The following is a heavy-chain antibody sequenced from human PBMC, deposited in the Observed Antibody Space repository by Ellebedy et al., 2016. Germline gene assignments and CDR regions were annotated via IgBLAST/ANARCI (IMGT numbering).Heavy chain of an antibody. CDR1: GGTFSNYA. V-gene: IGHV1-69*04. CDR2: INPILGTA. CDR3: AAVKSRSKYLYNYYGMDV. J-gene: IGHJ6*02. Sequence: ASVKVSCKASGGTFSNYAISWVRQAPGQGLEWMGRINPILGTANYAQKFQGRVTITADKSTSTAYMELSSLRSEDTAVYYCAAVKSRSKYLYNYYGMDVWGQGTTVSVSS. D-gene: IGHD6-19*01.